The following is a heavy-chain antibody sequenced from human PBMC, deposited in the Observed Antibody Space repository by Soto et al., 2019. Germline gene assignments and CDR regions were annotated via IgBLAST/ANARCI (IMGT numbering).Heavy chain of an antibody. CDR2: IYPSDSDT. Sequence: GESLKISCKGSGDSFTSYWIGWVRQMPGKGLELMGIIYPSDSDTRYSPSFQGQVTISADKSISAAYLQWSSLKASDTAMYYCARPCDSSGWYAHRAQRTSVTVSA. CDR3: ARPCDSSGWYAH. D-gene: IGHD6-19*01. J-gene: IGHJ1*01. V-gene: IGHV5-51*01. CDR1: GDSFTSYW.